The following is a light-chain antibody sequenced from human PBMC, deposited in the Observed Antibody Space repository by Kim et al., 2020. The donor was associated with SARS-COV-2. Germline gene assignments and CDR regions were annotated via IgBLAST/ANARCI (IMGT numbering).Light chain of an antibody. CDR2: GNS. Sequence: SSELTQDPAVSVALGQTVTITCPGDSFEYYETWYQQKPGQGPLVVIYGNSNRPSGIPDRFSDATSGNTASLTITGAQAEDEADYYCNSRDRSGDYIVFGGGTQLTVL. V-gene: IGLV3-19*01. J-gene: IGLJ3*02. CDR1: SFEYY. CDR3: NSRDRSGDYIV.